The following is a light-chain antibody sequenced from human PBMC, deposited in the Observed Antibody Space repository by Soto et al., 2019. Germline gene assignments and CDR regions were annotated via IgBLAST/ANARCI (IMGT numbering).Light chain of an antibody. CDR2: TAS. CDR1: QAIRND. Sequence: AIQRTQSPSSLSASVGDRVIITCRASQAIRNDLGWYQQKPGKAPKLLIYTASTLHSGVPSRFSGSGSGADFTLTIRSLQPEDSATYYCLHDYSYPRTFGQGTKVDIK. V-gene: IGKV1-6*01. J-gene: IGKJ1*01. CDR3: LHDYSYPRT.